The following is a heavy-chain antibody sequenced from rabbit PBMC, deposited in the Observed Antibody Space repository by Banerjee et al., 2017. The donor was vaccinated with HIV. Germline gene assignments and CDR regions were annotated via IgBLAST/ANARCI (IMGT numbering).Heavy chain of an antibody. CDR3: ARDLPISGGYSFDL. CDR2: IYAGSSGDS. Sequence: QEQLVESGGGLVQPEGSLTLTCTASGFSFSSNYYMCWVRQAPGKGLELIACIYAGSSGDSYYATWTKGRFTISKTSSTTVTLQMTSLTAADTATYFCARDLPISGGYSFDLWGPGTLVTVS. D-gene: IGHD1-1*01. V-gene: IGHV1S45*01. J-gene: IGHJ4*01. CDR1: GFSFSSNYY.